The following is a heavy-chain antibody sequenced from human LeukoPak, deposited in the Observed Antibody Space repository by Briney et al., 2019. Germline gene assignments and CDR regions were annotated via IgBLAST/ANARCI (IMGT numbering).Heavy chain of an antibody. J-gene: IGHJ3*02. D-gene: IGHD2-15*01. Sequence: SETLSLTCTVSGGSINNYYWSWIRQLAGKELEWIGRIYTRGSTNYNPSLKSRVTMSVDTSKNQFSLKLSSVTAADTAVYYCARGRYCSADICSGGDAFDIWGQGTMVSVSS. V-gene: IGHV4-4*07. CDR2: IYTRGST. CDR3: ARGRYCSADICSGGDAFDI. CDR1: GGSINNYY.